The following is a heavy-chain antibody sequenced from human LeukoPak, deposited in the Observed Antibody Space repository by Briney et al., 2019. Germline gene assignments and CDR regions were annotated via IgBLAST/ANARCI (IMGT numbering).Heavy chain of an antibody. J-gene: IGHJ2*01. CDR2: NT. D-gene: IGHD3-3*01. CDR3: ARAILTPSGYVWHFDL. V-gene: IGHV4-31*03. Sequence: SETLSLTCSVSGGSISSGAYYWSWIRQLPGKGLQWIGYNTYYNPSLKSRVTISPDTSKNQFSLKLTSVTAADTAVYYCARAILTPSGYVWHFDLWGRGSLVTVSS. CDR1: GGSISSGAYY.